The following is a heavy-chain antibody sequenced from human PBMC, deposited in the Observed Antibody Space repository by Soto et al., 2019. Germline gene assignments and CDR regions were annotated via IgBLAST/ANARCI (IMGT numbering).Heavy chain of an antibody. Sequence: XAVKVSCETSGYGFCYYYLHWVRQAPEQCLEWMGWINLNDGGTNSPRKFQGRLTMTRDKSITTVYMELSRLRSDDPAVYFCVRDAPSHQSIFDLSGPGSLVTVSS. CDR1: GYGFCYYY. CDR2: INLNDGGT. CDR3: VRDAPSHQSIFDL. V-gene: IGHV1-2*02. D-gene: IGHD2-2*01. J-gene: IGHJ4*02.